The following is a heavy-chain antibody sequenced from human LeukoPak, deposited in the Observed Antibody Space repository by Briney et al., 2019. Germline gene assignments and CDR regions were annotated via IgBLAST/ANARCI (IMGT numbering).Heavy chain of an antibody. CDR3: ARSNPELRYFDWSPQYYFDY. J-gene: IGHJ4*02. V-gene: IGHV4-4*07. D-gene: IGHD3-9*01. CDR2: IYTSGST. CDR1: GGSISSYY. Sequence: SETLSLTCTVSGGSISSYYWSWIRQPAGKGLEWIGRIYTSGSTNYNPSLKSRVTISVDTSKNQFSLKLSSVTAADTAVYSCARSNPELRYFDWSPQYYFDYWGQGTLVTVSS.